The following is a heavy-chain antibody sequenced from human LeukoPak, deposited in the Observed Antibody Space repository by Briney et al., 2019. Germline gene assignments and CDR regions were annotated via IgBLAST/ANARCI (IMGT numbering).Heavy chain of an antibody. D-gene: IGHD6-13*01. CDR1: GYTFTSYG. J-gene: IGHJ5*02. CDR3: ARGRVTLAAAGTRNWFDP. Sequence: GASVKVSRKASGYTFTSYGISWVRQAPGQGLEWMGWISAYNGNTNYAQKLQGRVTMTTDTSTSTAYMELRSLRSDDTAVYYCARGRVTLAAAGTRNWFDPWGQGTLVTVSS. V-gene: IGHV1-18*04. CDR2: ISAYNGNT.